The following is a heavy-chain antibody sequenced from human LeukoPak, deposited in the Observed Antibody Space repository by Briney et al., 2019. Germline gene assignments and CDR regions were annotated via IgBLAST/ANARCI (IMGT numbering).Heavy chain of an antibody. CDR2: INNDGSST. V-gene: IGHV3-74*01. CDR3: AKHCSSASCHDS. Sequence: GGSLRLSCAASGFTFSSYWMHWVRQAPGTGLVWVSRINNDGSSTTYADSVKGRFTISRDNAKNTLYLQMNGLRAEDTAVYYCAKHCSSASCHDSWGQGTLVTVSS. CDR1: GFTFSSYW. D-gene: IGHD2-2*01. J-gene: IGHJ5*01.